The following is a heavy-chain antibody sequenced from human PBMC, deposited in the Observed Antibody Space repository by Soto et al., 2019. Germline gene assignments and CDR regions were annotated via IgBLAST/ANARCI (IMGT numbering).Heavy chain of an antibody. D-gene: IGHD6-19*01. CDR3: ARGIAVAGTRAFDI. Sequence: SETLSLTCTVSGGSISSSSYYWGWIRQPPGKGLEWIGSIYYSGSTYYNPSLKSRVTISVDTSRNQFSLKLGSVTAADTAVYYCARGIAVAGTRAFDIWGQGTMVTVSS. V-gene: IGHV4-39*01. J-gene: IGHJ3*02. CDR2: IYYSGST. CDR1: GGSISSSSYY.